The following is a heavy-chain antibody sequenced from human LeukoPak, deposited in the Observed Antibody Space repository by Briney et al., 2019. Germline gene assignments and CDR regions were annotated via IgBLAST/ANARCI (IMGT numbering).Heavy chain of an antibody. V-gene: IGHV4-31*03. CDR3: ARDNYDFWSGSQYSRYNWFDP. CDR1: GGSISSGGYY. Sequence: SQTLSLTCTVSGGSISSGGYYWSWIRQHPGKGLEWIGYIYYSGSTYYNPSLKGRVTISVDTSKNQFSLKLSSVTAADTAVYYCARDNYDFWSGSQYSRYNWFDPWGQGTLVTVSS. D-gene: IGHD3-3*01. J-gene: IGHJ5*02. CDR2: IYYSGST.